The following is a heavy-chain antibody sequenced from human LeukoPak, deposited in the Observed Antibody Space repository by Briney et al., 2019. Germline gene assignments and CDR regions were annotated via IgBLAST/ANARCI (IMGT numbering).Heavy chain of an antibody. CDR1: RDSLSSYSAA. J-gene: IGHJ6*02. D-gene: IGHD2-21*01. CDR2: TYCRSKWYN. V-gene: IGHV6-1*01. Sequence: SQTLSLTLVFSRDSLSSYSAASNWTRKSPSRSLEWLARTYCRSKWYNDYAVSVKSRITINPDTSKNQFSLQLNSMTPEDTAGYYWARDHIVSGRYYYGMDVWGQGTTVTVSS. CDR3: ARDHIVSGRYYYGMDV.